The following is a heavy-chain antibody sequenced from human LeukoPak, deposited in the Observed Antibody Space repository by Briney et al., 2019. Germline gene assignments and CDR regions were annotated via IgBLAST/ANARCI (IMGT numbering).Heavy chain of an antibody. CDR1: VGSFSDHC. CDR2: INHSGST. D-gene: IGHD5-18*01. CDR3: ARENDRYGRIDY. J-gene: IGHJ4*02. V-gene: IGHV4-34*01. Sequence: PSETLSLTCAVYVGSFSDHCWTWIRQSPGKGLEWMGKINHSGSTNYNPSLKSRVIISIDTSKTQFSLRLNSVTAADTAVYYCARENDRYGRIDYWGRGTQVTVSS.